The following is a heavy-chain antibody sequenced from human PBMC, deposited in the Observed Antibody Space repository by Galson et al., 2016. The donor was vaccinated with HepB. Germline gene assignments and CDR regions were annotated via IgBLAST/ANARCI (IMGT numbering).Heavy chain of an antibody. CDR2: ISTTGHVT. J-gene: IGHJ5*02. CDR3: AKRVGAAARGWFDP. D-gene: IGHD1-26*01. Sequence: SLRLSCAASGFTFINFAMSWVRQAPGKGLEWVSAISTTGHVTYYADSVKGRFTISRDNSKDPLYLQMNSLRAEDTAVYYCAKRVGAAARGWFDPWGQGTLVTVSS. CDR1: GFTFINFA. V-gene: IGHV3-23*01.